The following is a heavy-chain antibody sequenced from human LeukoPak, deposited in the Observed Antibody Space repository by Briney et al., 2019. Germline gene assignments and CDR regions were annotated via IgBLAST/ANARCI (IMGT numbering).Heavy chain of an antibody. V-gene: IGHV3-21*01. CDR1: GFTFSSYS. D-gene: IGHD3-10*01. CDR2: ISSSSSYI. J-gene: IGHJ6*02. Sequence: GGSLRLSCAASGFTFSSYSMNWVRQAPGKGLEWVSSISSSSSYIYYADSVKGRFTISRDNAKNSLYLQMNSLRAEDTAVYYCARGITMVRGVIITSYYYGMDVWGQGTTVTVSS. CDR3: ARGITMVRGVIITSYYYGMDV.